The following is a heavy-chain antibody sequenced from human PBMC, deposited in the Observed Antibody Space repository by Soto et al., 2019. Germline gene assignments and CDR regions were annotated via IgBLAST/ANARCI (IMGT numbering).Heavy chain of an antibody. CDR3: AKGTRVPTDTPLDY. CDR1: GFTFSSYA. Sequence: EVQLLESGGGLVQPGGSPRLSCAASGFTFSSYAMSWVRQAPGKGLEWVSAISGSAGRTYYADSVKGRFTISRDHSKNTLNLQMNSLRAEDTAVYYCAKGTRVPTDTPLDYWGQGTLVTFSS. V-gene: IGHV3-23*01. D-gene: IGHD5-12*01. CDR2: ISGSAGRT. J-gene: IGHJ4*02.